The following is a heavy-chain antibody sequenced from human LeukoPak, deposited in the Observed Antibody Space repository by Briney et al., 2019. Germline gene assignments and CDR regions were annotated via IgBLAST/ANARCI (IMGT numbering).Heavy chain of an antibody. Sequence: GGSLRLSCAASGFTFSSYAMSWVRQAPGKGLEWVSAISGSGGSTYYADSVKGRFTISRDNSKNTLYLQMNSLRAEDTAVYYCAKDYYDSSGYYHDAFDIWGQGTMVTVPS. D-gene: IGHD3-22*01. CDR2: ISGSGGST. J-gene: IGHJ3*02. V-gene: IGHV3-23*01. CDR1: GFTFSSYA. CDR3: AKDYYDSSGYYHDAFDI.